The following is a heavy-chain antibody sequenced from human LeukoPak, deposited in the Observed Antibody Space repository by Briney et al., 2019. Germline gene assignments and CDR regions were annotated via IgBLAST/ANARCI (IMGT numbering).Heavy chain of an antibody. V-gene: IGHV4-59*01. Sequence: PSETLSLTCTDSGGSISSYYWSWIRQPPGKGLEWIGYIYYSGSTNYNPSLKSRVTISVDTSKNQFSLKLSSVTAADTAVYYCARDRYGGNSPFDYWGQGTLVTVSS. CDR3: ARDRYGGNSPFDY. CDR1: GGSISSYY. D-gene: IGHD4-23*01. CDR2: IYYSGST. J-gene: IGHJ4*02.